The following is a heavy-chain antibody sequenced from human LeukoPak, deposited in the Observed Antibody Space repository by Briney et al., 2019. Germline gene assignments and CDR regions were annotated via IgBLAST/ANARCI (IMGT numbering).Heavy chain of an antibody. CDR1: GFTFAKYA. J-gene: IGHJ4*02. V-gene: IGHV3-23*01. CDR2: ISGSGNVT. CDR3: AKDRAGPN. Sequence: GGSLKLSCVGSGFTFAKYAMTWVREAPGKGLEWVSVISGSGNVTYYAESVKGRFTISRDNSKRTLYLQMDSLRADDTAIYYCAKDRAGPNWGQGTLVLVSS.